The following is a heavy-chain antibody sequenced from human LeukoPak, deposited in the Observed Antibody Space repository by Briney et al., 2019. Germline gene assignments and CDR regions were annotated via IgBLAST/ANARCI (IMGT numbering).Heavy chain of an antibody. CDR3: ARASVTYYYYYYMDV. CDR2: IHYSGST. CDR1: GGSITNYY. J-gene: IGHJ6*03. D-gene: IGHD4-11*01. V-gene: IGHV4-59*01. Sequence: SETLSLTCTVSGGSITNYYWTWIRQPPGKGLEWIGYIHYSGSTNYNPSLKSRVTISVDTSKNQFSLKLSSVTAADTAVYYCARASVTYYYYYYMDVWGEGTTVTVSS.